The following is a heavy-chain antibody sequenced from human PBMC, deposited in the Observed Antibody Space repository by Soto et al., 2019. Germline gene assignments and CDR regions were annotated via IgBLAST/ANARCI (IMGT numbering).Heavy chain of an antibody. CDR1: GFTVSSSY. CDR2: IYSGSST. Sequence: EVQLVESGVGLVQPGGSLRLSCAASGFTVSSSYMTCVRQAPGKGLEWGSIIYSGSSTYYTDSVKGRFTISSDTSKNTLYLQISSLRAEDAAVYYCERGRRGTYRVDYWGHGTLVTVS. D-gene: IGHD1-26*01. CDR3: ERGRRGTYRVDY. J-gene: IGHJ4*01. V-gene: IGHV3-66*01.